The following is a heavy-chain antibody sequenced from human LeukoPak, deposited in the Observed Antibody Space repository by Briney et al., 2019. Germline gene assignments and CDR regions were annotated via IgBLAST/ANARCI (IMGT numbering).Heavy chain of an antibody. CDR3: ARGGDLYDSSGFDY. CDR1: GGTFSSYA. J-gene: IGHJ4*02. CDR2: IIPILGIA. Sequence: ASVKVSCKASGGTFSSYAISWVRQAPGQGLEWMGRIIPILGIANYAQKFQGRATITADKSTSTAYMELSSLRSEDTAVYYCARGGDLYDSSGFDYWGQGTLVTVSS. V-gene: IGHV1-69*04. D-gene: IGHD3-22*01.